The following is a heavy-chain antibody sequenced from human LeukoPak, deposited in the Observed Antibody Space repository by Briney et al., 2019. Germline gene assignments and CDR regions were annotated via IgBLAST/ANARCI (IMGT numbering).Heavy chain of an antibody. CDR2: ISYDGSNK. CDR1: GFTFSSYG. D-gene: IGHD2-15*01. CDR3: AKDFGSSTGD. J-gene: IGHJ4*02. V-gene: IGHV3-30*18. Sequence: GGSLRLSCAASGFTFSSYGMHWVRQAPGKGLEWVAVISYDGSNKYYADSVKGRFTISRDNSKNTLYLQMNSLRAEDTAVYYCAKDFGSSTGDWGQGTLVTVSS.